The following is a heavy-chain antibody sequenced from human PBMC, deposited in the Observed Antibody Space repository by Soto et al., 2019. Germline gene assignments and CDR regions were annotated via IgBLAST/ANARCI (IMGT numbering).Heavy chain of an antibody. CDR3: AHRTTWVDYFDY. J-gene: IGHJ4*02. Sequence: QITLKESGPTLVKPTQTLTLTCTFSGFSLSTNGVGVGWIRQPPGKALEWLALIYWDDDKHYSPALKNRLTVTKDSSTKQVVLTLTNMDPAATATYYCAHRTTWVDYFDYWGQGTLVTVSS. CDR1: GFSLSTNGVG. V-gene: IGHV2-5*02. CDR2: IYWDDDK. D-gene: IGHD1-1*01.